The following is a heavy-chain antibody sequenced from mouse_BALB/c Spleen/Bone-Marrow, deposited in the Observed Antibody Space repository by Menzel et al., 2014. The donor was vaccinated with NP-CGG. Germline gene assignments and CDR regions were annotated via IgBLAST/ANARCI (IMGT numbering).Heavy chain of an antibody. CDR1: GYTFXEYT. CDR3: ARSRGNYWYFDV. D-gene: IGHD2-1*01. CDR2: INPNNGGT. Sequence: EVQLQQSGPELVKPGASVKISCKTSGYTFXEYTMHWVKQSHGKSLEWIGGINPNNGGTAYNQKFEDKATLTVDKSSSTAYMEFRSLTSEDSAIYYCARSRGNYWYFDVWGAGTTVTVSS. V-gene: IGHV1-18*01. J-gene: IGHJ1*01.